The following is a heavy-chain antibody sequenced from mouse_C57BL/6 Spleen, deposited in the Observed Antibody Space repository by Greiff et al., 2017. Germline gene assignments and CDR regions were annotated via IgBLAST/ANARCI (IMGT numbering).Heavy chain of an antibody. V-gene: IGHV1-59*01. CDR2: IDPSDSYT. D-gene: IGHD2-3*01. CDR1: GYTFTSYW. Sequence: QVHVKQPGAELVRPGTSVKLSCKASGYTFTSYWMHWVKQRPGQGLEWIGVIDPSDSYTNYNQKFKGKATLTVDTSSSTAYMQLSSLTSEDSAVYYCARRGMGYFDYWGQGTTLTVSS. CDR3: ARRGMGYFDY. J-gene: IGHJ2*01.